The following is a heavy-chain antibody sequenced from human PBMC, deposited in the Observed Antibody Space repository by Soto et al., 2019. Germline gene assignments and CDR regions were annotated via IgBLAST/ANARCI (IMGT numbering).Heavy chain of an antibody. CDR3: ARDHPHSYGVYYFDY. J-gene: IGHJ4*02. CDR2: IYYTGLS. Sequence: SETLSLTCTVSGGSISSYYWSWIRQPPGKGLEWIGYIYYTGLSNYNPSLNSRVTMSADTSKNQFSLKLNSVTAADTAVYYCARDHPHSYGVYYFDYWGQRTPVTVSS. CDR1: GGSISSYY. D-gene: IGHD5-18*01. V-gene: IGHV4-59*01.